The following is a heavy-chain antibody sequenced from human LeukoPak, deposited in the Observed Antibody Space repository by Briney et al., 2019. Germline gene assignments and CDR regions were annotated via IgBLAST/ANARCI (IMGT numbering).Heavy chain of an antibody. Sequence: PGGSLRLSCAASGFTFSSYWMHWVRQAPGKGLVWVSRIYSDGSSTSYADSVKGRFTISRDNAKNTLYLQMNSLRAEDTAVYYCAREGYCTNGVCSRELYYYSGMDVWGQGTTVTVSS. J-gene: IGHJ6*02. CDR2: IYSDGSST. CDR3: AREGYCTNGVCSRELYYYSGMDV. CDR1: GFTFSSYW. V-gene: IGHV3-74*01. D-gene: IGHD2-8*01.